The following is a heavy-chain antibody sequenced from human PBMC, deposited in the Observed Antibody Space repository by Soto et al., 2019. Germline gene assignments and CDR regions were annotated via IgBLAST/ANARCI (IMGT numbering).Heavy chain of an antibody. Sequence: QVHLQESGPGLVKPSQTLSLTCTVSGGSISSSDYYWSWIRQPPGKGLEWIGYIYSSGNTYYNPSLKSRLTISVDTSKNQCSLKLNSVTAADTALYYCARGLSAATVVTCYFDSWGQGTLVTVSS. J-gene: IGHJ4*02. V-gene: IGHV4-30-4*08. CDR2: IYSSGNT. CDR3: ARGLSAATVVTCYFDS. CDR1: GGSISSSDYY. D-gene: IGHD4-17*01.